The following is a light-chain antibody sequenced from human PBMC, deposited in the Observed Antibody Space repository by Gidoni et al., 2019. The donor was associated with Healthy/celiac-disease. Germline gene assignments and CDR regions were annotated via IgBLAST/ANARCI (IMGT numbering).Light chain of an antibody. J-gene: IGKJ5*01. Sequence: EIVLTHPPPTLSLSPGERATLSCRASQSVSSYLAWYQQKPGKAPRLLIYDASNRATGIPTRFSGSGSGTDFTLTISSLEPEDFAVYYCQQRSNWLITFGQXTRLEIK. CDR2: DAS. V-gene: IGKV3-11*01. CDR3: QQRSNWLIT. CDR1: QSVSSY.